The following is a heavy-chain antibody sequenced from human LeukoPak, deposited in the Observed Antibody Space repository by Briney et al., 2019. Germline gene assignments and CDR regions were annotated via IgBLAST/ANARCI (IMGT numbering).Heavy chain of an antibody. J-gene: IGHJ4*02. V-gene: IGHV3-48*03. CDR3: ARETDSTLFDY. D-gene: IGHD2-2*01. CDR1: GFTFSSYE. CDR2: ISSSGSTI. Sequence: GGSLRLSCAASGFTFSSYEMHWVRQAPGKGLEWVSYISSSGSTIYYADSVKGRFTISRDNSKNTLYLQMNSLRAEDTAVYYCARETDSTLFDYWGQGTLVTVSS.